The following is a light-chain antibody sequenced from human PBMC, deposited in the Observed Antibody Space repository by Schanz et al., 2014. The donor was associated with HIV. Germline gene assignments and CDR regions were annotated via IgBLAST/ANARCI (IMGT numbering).Light chain of an antibody. CDR2: DVT. J-gene: IGLJ1*01. Sequence: QSALTQPASVSGSPGQSVTISCSGSSNDVGTYDFVSWYQQHPGKAPILIIYDVTNRPSGISDRFSGSKSGNTASLTISGLQAEDEADYYCNSYSHSNTYVFGSGTKVTVL. CDR3: NSYSHSNTYV. V-gene: IGLV2-14*03. CDR1: SNDVGTYDF.